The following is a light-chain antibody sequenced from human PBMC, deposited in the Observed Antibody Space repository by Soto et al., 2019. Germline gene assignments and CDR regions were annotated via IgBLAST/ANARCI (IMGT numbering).Light chain of an antibody. CDR3: QQLNTYPCA. CDR2: AAF. J-gene: IGKJ1*01. V-gene: IGKV1-9*01. Sequence: DIQLTQSPSFLSASVGDTVTISCRASQDIATYLTWYQQKPGKAPKLLISAAFNLQSGVPSRFSGSGAETEFTLTLSSLQPEDVATYHCQQLNTYPCAFGKGTKVDIK. CDR1: QDIATY.